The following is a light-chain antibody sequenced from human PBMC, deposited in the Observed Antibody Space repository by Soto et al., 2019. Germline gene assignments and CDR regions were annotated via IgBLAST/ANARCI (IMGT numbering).Light chain of an antibody. CDR3: SSYTSSSNWV. V-gene: IGLV2-14*01. J-gene: IGLJ3*02. Sequence: QSVLTQPASVSGSPGQSITISCTGTSSDVGGYNYVSWYQQHPGKAPKLMIYEVSNRPSGVSNRFSASKSGNTASLTISWRQAEDEADYSCSSYTSSSNWVFGGGTTLTVL. CDR1: SSDVGGYNY. CDR2: EVS.